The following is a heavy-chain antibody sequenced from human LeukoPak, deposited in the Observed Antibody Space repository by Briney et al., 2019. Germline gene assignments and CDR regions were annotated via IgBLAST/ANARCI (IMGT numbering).Heavy chain of an antibody. Sequence: SETLSLTCTVSGGSISSYYWSWIRQPPGKGLEWIGYIDYSGSTAYNPSLNGRVAVSLDTSKNQFSLKLRSVTAADTAVYYCARLNGGNWGPGILVTVSS. D-gene: IGHD4-23*01. V-gene: IGHV4-59*08. CDR1: GGSISSYY. CDR2: IDYSGST. CDR3: ARLNGGN. J-gene: IGHJ4*02.